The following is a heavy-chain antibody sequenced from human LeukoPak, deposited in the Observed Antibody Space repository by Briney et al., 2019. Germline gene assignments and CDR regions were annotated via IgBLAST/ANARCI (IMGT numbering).Heavy chain of an antibody. V-gene: IGHV4-39*07. D-gene: IGHD4/OR15-4a*01. CDR1: GGSISSSSYY. CDR3: ARGTIYDY. J-gene: IGHJ4*02. Sequence: SETLSLTCTVSGGSISSSSYYWGWIRQPPGKGLEWIGSIYHSGSTYYNPSLKSRVTISVDTSKNQFSLKLSSVTAADTAVYYCARGTIYDYWGQGTLVTVSS. CDR2: IYHSGST.